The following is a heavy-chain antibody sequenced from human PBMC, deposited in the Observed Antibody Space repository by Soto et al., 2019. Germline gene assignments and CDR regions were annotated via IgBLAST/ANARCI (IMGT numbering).Heavy chain of an antibody. V-gene: IGHV4-38-2*02. CDR2: IYPSVSS. Sequence: SETLSLTCSVSGFAISRGYYWSWVRQPPGKGLEWIGSIYPSVSSYHNPSLETRVRLSIDTSKNQFTLNLTSVTAADTALYYCAREKVGTTFFDNWGQGIQVTSPQ. J-gene: IGHJ4*02. D-gene: IGHD1-1*01. CDR1: GFAISRGYY. CDR3: AREKVGTTFFDN.